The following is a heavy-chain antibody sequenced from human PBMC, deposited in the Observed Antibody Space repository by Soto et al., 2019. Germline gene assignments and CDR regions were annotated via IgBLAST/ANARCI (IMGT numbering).Heavy chain of an antibody. V-gene: IGHV3-23*01. Sequence: PGGSLRLSCAASGFTFSSYAMSWVRQAPGKGLEWVSAISGSGGSTYYADSVKGRFTISRDNSKNTLYLQMNSLRAEDTAVYYCATILLGYCSSTSCYSPWLEIGYWGQGTLVTVSS. J-gene: IGHJ4*02. D-gene: IGHD2-2*01. CDR3: ATILLGYCSSTSCYSPWLEIGY. CDR2: ISGSGGST. CDR1: GFTFSSYA.